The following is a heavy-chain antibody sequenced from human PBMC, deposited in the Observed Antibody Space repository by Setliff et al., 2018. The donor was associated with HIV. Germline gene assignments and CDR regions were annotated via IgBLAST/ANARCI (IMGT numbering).Heavy chain of an antibody. Sequence: GGSLRLSCAASGFTVSSYSMNWVRQAPGKGLEWVSSISSSSSYIYYADSVKGRFTISRDNAKNSLYLQMNSLRAEDTAVYYCARDQGNTIFGVVSRGWFDPWGQGT. D-gene: IGHD3-3*01. CDR1: GFTVSSYS. CDR2: ISSSSSYI. J-gene: IGHJ5*02. CDR3: ARDQGNTIFGVVSRGWFDP. V-gene: IGHV3-21*01.